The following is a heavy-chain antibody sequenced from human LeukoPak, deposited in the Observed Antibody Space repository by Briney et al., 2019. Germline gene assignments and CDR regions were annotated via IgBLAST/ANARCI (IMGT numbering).Heavy chain of an antibody. D-gene: IGHD3-10*01. V-gene: IGHV4-61*09. CDR2: IYTSGSS. CDR1: GGSISSGTYY. CDR3: TKGRGI. Sequence: SETLSLTCNVSGGSISSGTYYWSWIRQPAGKRLEWIGHIYTSGSSNYSPSLKSRVTISVDTSKNQFSLKLTSVTAADTAVYYCTKGRGIWGQGTLVTVSS. J-gene: IGHJ4*02.